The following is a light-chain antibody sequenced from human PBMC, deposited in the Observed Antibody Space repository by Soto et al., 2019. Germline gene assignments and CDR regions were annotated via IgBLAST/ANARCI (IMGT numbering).Light chain of an antibody. Sequence: QSALTQPASVSGSPGQSITISCTGTSIDVGAYNSVAWYQHNPGKAPKLMIYDVSNRPSGVSSRFSGSKSANTASLSISGLQADDEADYYCSSYTSSSTLVFGTGAKVTGL. CDR3: SSYTSSSTLV. CDR2: DVS. J-gene: IGLJ1*01. V-gene: IGLV2-14*01. CDR1: SIDVGAYNS.